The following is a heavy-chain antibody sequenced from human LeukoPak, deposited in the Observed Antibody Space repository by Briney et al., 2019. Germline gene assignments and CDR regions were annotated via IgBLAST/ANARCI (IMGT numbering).Heavy chain of an antibody. CDR2: ISSSSSTI. V-gene: IGHV3-48*04. D-gene: IGHD1-26*01. J-gene: IGHJ3*02. Sequence: GGSLRLSCAASGFTFNTYSMNWVRQAPGKGLDGVSYISSSSSTIYYADSVKGRFTISRDNAKNSLYLQMNSLRAEDTAVYYCASALSGSSDAFDIWGQGTMVTVSS. CDR1: GFTFNTYS. CDR3: ASALSGSSDAFDI.